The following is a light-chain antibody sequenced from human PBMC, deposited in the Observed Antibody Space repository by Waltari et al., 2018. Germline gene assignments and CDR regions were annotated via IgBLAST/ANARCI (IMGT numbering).Light chain of an antibody. CDR3: HAWRSGILV. J-gene: IGLJ2*01. CDR1: SGHSAYA. CDR2: LNSDGSH. V-gene: IGLV4-69*01. Sequence: QLVLTQSPSASASLGASVKLTCTLSSGHSAYAIAWHQQQPGKGPRYLMKLNSDGSHDKGDGVPDRFSGSMSGAERYLTISSLQSEDEADYYCHAWRSGILVFAGGTKLTVL.